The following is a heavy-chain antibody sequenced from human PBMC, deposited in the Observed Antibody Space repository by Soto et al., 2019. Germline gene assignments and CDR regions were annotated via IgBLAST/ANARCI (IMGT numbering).Heavy chain of an antibody. D-gene: IGHD1-26*01. CDR1: GGTFSSYS. CDR3: ARDGGRHSGGIDY. V-gene: IGHV1-69*01. Sequence: QVQLVQSGAEVKKPGSSVKVSCKASGGTFSSYSINWVRQAPGQGLEWMGEIIPILGTANYAQKFQGRVTITADESTSRADMELSSLRSEATAVYYCARDGGRHSGGIDYWCQGTLVTVSS. CDR2: IIPILGTA. J-gene: IGHJ4*02.